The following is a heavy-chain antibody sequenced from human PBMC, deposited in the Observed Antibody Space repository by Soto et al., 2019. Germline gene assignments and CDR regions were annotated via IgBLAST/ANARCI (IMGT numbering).Heavy chain of an antibody. V-gene: IGHV4-59*01. CDR1: GGSISSYY. Sequence: NPSETLSLTCTVSGGSISSYYWSWIRQPPGKGLEWIGYIYYSGSTNYNPSLKSRVTISVDTSKNQFSLKLSSVTAADTAVYYCARESMAPPYYMDVWGKGTTVTVSS. J-gene: IGHJ6*03. CDR2: IYYSGST. CDR3: ARESMAPPYYMDV.